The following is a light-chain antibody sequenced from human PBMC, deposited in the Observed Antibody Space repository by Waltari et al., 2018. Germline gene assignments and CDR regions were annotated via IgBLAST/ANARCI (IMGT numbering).Light chain of an antibody. CDR3: STWDDGLAGGVV. J-gene: IGLJ2*01. Sequence: QAVLTQPPSASGTPGQTVTISCSGSRSNIGSNTVTWYQQLPGTTPKVLIYNNDQRPSGVPDRFSGSKSGTSLSLAISGLQSDDEADYYCSTWDDGLAGGVVFGGGTKLTVL. CDR2: NND. V-gene: IGLV1-44*01. CDR1: RSNIGSNT.